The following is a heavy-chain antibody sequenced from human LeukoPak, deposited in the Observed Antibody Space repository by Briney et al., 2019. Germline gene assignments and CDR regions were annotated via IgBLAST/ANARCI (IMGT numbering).Heavy chain of an antibody. D-gene: IGHD6-19*01. CDR1: GGSISSYY. CDR3: AREWMDSSGWNWFDP. Sequence: SETLSLTCTVSGGSISSYYLSWIRQPAGKGLEWIGRFYISGSTNYNPSLKSRVTMSVDTSKSRFSLNLSSVTAADTALYYCAREWMDSSGWNWFDPWGQGTLVTVSS. V-gene: IGHV4-4*07. J-gene: IGHJ5*02. CDR2: FYISGST.